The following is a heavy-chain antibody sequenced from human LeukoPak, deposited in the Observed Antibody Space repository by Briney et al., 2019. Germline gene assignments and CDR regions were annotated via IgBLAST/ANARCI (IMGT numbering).Heavy chain of an antibody. V-gene: IGHV4-59*08. CDR3: ARQRREVGLPGVGWFDP. D-gene: IGHD3-10*01. Sequence: SETLSLTCTVSGGTMRRYYWSWIRQPSGKRREWIGFVHYNGSTSYNPSLKSRVTISIDTSKNQFSLKVTSVTAADTAVYYCARQRREVGLPGVGWFDPWGQGTLVIVSS. CDR1: GGTMRRYY. J-gene: IGHJ5*02. CDR2: VHYNGST.